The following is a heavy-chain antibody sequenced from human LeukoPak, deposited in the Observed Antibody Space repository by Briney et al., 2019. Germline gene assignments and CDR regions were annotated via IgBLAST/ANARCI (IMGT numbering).Heavy chain of an antibody. CDR1: GGSISSYY. CDR3: ARDVYDFWSGAPPGAFDI. J-gene: IGHJ3*02. CDR2: IYYSGST. V-gene: IGHV4-59*01. D-gene: IGHD3-3*01. Sequence: SETLSLTCTVSGGSISSYYWSWIRQPPGKGLEWIGYIYYSGSTNYNPSLKSRVTISVDTSKNQFSLKLSSVTAADTAVYYCARDVYDFWSGAPPGAFDIWGQGTMVTVSS.